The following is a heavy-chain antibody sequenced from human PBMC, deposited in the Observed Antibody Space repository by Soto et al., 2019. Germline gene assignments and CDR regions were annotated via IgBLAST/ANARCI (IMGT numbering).Heavy chain of an antibody. V-gene: IGHV4-34*01. Sequence: SETLSLTCAVYGGSFSGYYWSWIRQPPGKGLEWIGEINHSGSTNYNPSLKSRVTISVDTSKNQFSLKLSSVTAADTAVYYCARARQITYYYDSSGYYPYYFDYWGQGTMVTVYS. CDR3: ARARQITYYYDSSGYYPYYFDY. J-gene: IGHJ4*02. CDR1: GGSFSGYY. D-gene: IGHD3-22*01. CDR2: INHSGST.